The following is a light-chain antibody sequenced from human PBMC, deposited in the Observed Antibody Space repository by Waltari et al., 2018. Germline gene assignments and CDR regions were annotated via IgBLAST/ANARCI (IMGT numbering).Light chain of an antibody. J-gene: IGKJ1*01. CDR2: ASY. V-gene: IGKV1-5*03. CDR3: QHYNSYPWT. Sequence: DIQMTQSPSTLSASVGDRVSITCRASDSISSRFLTWYQQKPGKAPKLPIYASYSLESVFPSRFSCSGAGTDFSLNISSLQPDYFATYYCQHYNSYPWTFGRRTKVEIK. CDR1: DSISSR.